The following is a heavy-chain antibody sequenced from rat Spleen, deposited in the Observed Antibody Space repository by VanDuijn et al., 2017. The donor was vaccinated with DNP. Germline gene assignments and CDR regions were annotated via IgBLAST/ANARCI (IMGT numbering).Heavy chain of an antibody. CDR3: ARGTTWDY. Sequence: EVQLVESGGGLVQPGRSLKLSCAASGFTFSNYYMAWVRQAPTKGLEWVASISNSGGSTYYRDSVKGRFTISRDNAKSTLYLQMDSLRSEDTATYYCARGTTWDYWGQGVMVTVSS. CDR2: ISNSGGST. V-gene: IGHV5S23*01. CDR1: GFTFSNYY. D-gene: IGHD1-11*01. J-gene: IGHJ2*01.